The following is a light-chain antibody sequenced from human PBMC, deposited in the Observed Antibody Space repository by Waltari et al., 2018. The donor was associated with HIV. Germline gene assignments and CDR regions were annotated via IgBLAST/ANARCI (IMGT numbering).Light chain of an antibody. V-gene: IGLV6-57*03. J-gene: IGLJ3*02. Sequence: NFLLTHPHSFSYSPVKTIIISCTRNMCIGSIVNNFVQWYQQLPGSAPAPIIYETNKRPKGGTDRFYGSIDSSSNSASLTREGSKNEEEGEESCKSYDKIFLSWV. CDR2: ETN. CDR1: IGSIVNNF. CDR3: KSYDKIFLSWV.